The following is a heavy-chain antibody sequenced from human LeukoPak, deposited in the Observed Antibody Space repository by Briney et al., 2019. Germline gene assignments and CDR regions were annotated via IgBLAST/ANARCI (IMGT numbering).Heavy chain of an antibody. CDR2: INGSGGST. CDR3: AKGNWRYFDY. D-gene: IGHD1-1*01. Sequence: GGSLRLSCAASGFTFSTYVMSWVRQAPGKGLEWVSAINGSGGSTYYADSVKGRFTISRDNSKNTLYLQMNSLGADETAVYYCAKGNWRYFDYWGQGTLVTVSS. V-gene: IGHV3-23*01. J-gene: IGHJ4*02. CDR1: GFTFSTYV.